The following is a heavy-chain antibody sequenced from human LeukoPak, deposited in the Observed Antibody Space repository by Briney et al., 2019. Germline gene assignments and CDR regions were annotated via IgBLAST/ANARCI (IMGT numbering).Heavy chain of an antibody. J-gene: IGHJ4*02. D-gene: IGHD3-10*01. CDR1: GFTFSSYW. CDR2: ISGRGSGGST. Sequence: GGSLRLSCAASGFTFSSYWMSWVRQAPGKGLEWVSNISGRGSGGSTYYADSVKGRFTISRDNSKNTLYLQMNSLRAEDTAVYYCAKDGALWISTMVRGPIGNFDYWGQGTLVTVSS. CDR3: AKDGALWISTMVRGPIGNFDY. V-gene: IGHV3-23*01.